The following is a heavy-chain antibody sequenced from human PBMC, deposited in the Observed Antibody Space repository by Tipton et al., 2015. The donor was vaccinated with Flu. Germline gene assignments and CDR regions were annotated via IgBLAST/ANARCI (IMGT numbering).Heavy chain of an antibody. CDR1: GFTVESNY. Sequence: AVSGFTVESNYVTWVRQAPNKGLEWVSVFYSGGGTYYTDSVKGRFTLSRDNSKNIVYLQMSSLRVDDTAVYYCTKYFDSYGAFDYWGQGTLVTISS. D-gene: IGHD3-9*01. J-gene: IGHJ4*02. CDR3: TKYFDSYGAFDY. V-gene: IGHV3-53*01. CDR2: FYSGGGT.